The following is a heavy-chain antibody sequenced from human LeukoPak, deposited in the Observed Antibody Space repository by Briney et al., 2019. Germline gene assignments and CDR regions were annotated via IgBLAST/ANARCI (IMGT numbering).Heavy chain of an antibody. J-gene: IGHJ6*02. V-gene: IGHV4-59*01. D-gene: IGHD1-26*01. Sequence: SETLFLTCTVSGGSISCYYWSWIRQPPGKVLERVGYIPYSGTTNYNPSLKSRVTISVDTSKNQFSLKLSSVTAADTAVYYCARTFSGSYYYYGMDVWGQGTTVTVSS. CDR3: ARTFSGSYYYYGMDV. CDR2: IPYSGTT. CDR1: GGSISCYY.